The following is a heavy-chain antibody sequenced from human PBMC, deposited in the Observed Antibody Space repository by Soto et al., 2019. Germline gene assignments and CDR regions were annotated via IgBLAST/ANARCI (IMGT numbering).Heavy chain of an antibody. J-gene: IGHJ6*03. CDR2: TYYRSKWHN. V-gene: IGHV6-1*01. CDR1: GDSVSSNSAA. Sequence: SQTLSLTCAISGDSVSSNSAAWNWIRQSPSRGLEWLGRTYYRSKWHNDYAVSVKSRITINPDTSKNQFSLQLNSVTPEDTAVYYCARGSSSWYAGGYYYYYMDVWGKGTTVTVSS. CDR3: ARGSSSWYAGGYYYYYMDV. D-gene: IGHD6-13*01.